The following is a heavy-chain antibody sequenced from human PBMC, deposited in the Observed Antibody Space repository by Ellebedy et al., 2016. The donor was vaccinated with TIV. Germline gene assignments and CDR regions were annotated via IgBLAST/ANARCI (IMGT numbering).Heavy chain of an antibody. Sequence: GGSLRLSCAGSGFTFYSHAMSWVRQTPGKGLEWVSVISAGGDSTEYGDSVKGRFTISRDNSKNTLYLQMNSLRVEDTAVYYCGKLDSSGYYYGRLDYWGQGTLVTVSS. J-gene: IGHJ4*02. CDR1: GFTFYSHA. CDR2: ISAGGDST. D-gene: IGHD3-22*01. V-gene: IGHV3-23*01. CDR3: GKLDSSGYYYGRLDY.